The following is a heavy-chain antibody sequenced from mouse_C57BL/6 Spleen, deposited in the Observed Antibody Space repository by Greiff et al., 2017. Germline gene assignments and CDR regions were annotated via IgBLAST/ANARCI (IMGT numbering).Heavy chain of an antibody. D-gene: IGHD2-3*01. V-gene: IGHV7-3*01. Sequence: EVKLMESGGGLVQPGGSLSLSCAASGFTFTDYYMSWVRQPPGKALEWLGFIRNKANGYTTEYSASVKGRFTISRDNSQSILYLQMNALRAEDSATYYCARGGYDGYLLDYWGQGTTLTVSS. CDR2: IRNKANGYTT. CDR1: GFTFTDYY. CDR3: ARGGYDGYLLDY. J-gene: IGHJ2*01.